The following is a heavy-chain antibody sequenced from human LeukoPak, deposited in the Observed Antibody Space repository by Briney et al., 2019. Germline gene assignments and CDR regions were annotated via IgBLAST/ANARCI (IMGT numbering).Heavy chain of an antibody. CDR1: GFTFNIYT. CDR3: ARAPTVSVGYCSRSSCQADY. J-gene: IGHJ4*02. CDR2: ISSDSEYI. Sequence: KPGGSLRLSCAASGFTFNIYTMNWVRQAPGKGLEWVSAISSDSEYIYYADSVKGRFTISRDNAKNSLFLEMNSLRADDTAVCYCARAPTVSVGYCSRSSCQADYWGQGTLVTVSS. D-gene: IGHD2-2*01. V-gene: IGHV3-21*01.